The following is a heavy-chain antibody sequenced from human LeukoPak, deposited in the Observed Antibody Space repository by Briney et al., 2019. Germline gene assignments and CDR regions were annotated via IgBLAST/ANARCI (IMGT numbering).Heavy chain of an antibody. V-gene: IGHV4-61*02. D-gene: IGHD2-2*01. J-gene: IGHJ4*02. CDR2: IYTSGST. Sequence: PSETLSLTCTVSGGSISSGSYYWSWIRQPAGKGLEWIGRIYTSGSTNYNPSLKSRVTISVDTSKNQFSLKLSSVTAADTAVYYCARALGYCTSTSCSDHFDYWGQGTLVTASS. CDR3: ARALGYCTSTSCSDHFDY. CDR1: GGSISSGSYY.